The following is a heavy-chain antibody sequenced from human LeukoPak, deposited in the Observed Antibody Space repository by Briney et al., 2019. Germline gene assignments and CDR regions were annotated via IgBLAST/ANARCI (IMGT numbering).Heavy chain of an antibody. V-gene: IGHV1-2*02. Sequence: ASVKVSCKVSGYTLTELSMHWVRQAPGQGLECLGWINPDGGGTKYEQKFQGRVTMTRDTSISTAYMELSRLRSDDTAVYYCAIPSISALGFDPWGQGTLVTVSS. D-gene: IGHD6-6*01. CDR3: AIPSISALGFDP. J-gene: IGHJ5*02. CDR1: GYTLTELS. CDR2: INPDGGGT.